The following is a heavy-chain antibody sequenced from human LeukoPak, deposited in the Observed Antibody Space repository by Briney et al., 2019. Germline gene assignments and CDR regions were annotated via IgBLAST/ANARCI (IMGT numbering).Heavy chain of an antibody. V-gene: IGHV4-39*07. Sequence: SETLSLTCAVSGASISGSGYYWGWIRQPPGKGLEWIGNIYYSGSTYYNASLQSRVTISIDTSKNQFSLQLNSVTPEDTAVYYCARGDYDSSGWYAFDIWGQGTMVTVSS. CDR3: ARGDYDSSGWYAFDI. D-gene: IGHD3-22*01. J-gene: IGHJ3*02. CDR1: GASISGSGYY. CDR2: IYYSGST.